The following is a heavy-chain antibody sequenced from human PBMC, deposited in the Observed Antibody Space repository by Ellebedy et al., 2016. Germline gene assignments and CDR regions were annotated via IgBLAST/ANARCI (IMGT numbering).Heavy chain of an antibody. CDR3: ARKQVVPAAKHYYYYYMDV. CDR1: GFTFSSYS. J-gene: IGHJ6*03. CDR2: ISSSSSYI. V-gene: IGHV3-21*01. Sequence: GESLKISXAASGFTFSSYSMNWVRQAPGKGLEWVSSISSSSSYIYYADSVKGRFTISRDNAKNSLYLQMNSLRAEDTAVYYCARKQVVPAAKHYYYYYMDVWGKGTTVTVSS. D-gene: IGHD2-2*01.